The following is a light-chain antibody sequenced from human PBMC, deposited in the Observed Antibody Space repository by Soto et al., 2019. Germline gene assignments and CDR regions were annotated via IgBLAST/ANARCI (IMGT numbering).Light chain of an antibody. J-gene: IGKJ3*01. CDR3: QQRSNWPLFT. CDR2: DAS. Sequence: EIVLTQSPATLSLSPGERATLSCRASQSVSSYLAWYQQKPGQAPRLLIYDASNRATGIPARFSGSGSGTDFTLTISSLEPEDFAVYYCQQRSNWPLFTVGPGTKVDSK. V-gene: IGKV3-11*01. CDR1: QSVSSY.